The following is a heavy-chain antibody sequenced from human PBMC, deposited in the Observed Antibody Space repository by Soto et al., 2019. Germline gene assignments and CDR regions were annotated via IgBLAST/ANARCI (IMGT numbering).Heavy chain of an antibody. D-gene: IGHD4-17*01. J-gene: IGHJ5*02. CDR1: GGSISSGGYY. Sequence: SETLSLTCTVSGGSISSGGYYWIWIRQHPGKGLEWIGYIYYSGSTYYNPSIKSRVTISVDTSKNQFSLKLSSVTAADMAVYYWARSSQSTVTTFDDWGQGTLVTVSS. CDR3: ARSSQSTVTTFDD. V-gene: IGHV4-31*03. CDR2: IYYSGST.